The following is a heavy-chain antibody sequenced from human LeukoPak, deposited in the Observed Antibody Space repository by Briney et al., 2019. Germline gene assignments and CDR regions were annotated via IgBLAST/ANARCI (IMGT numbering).Heavy chain of an antibody. CDR1: GGSISSSSYY. D-gene: IGHD7-27*01. Sequence: SETLSLTCTVSGGSISSSSYYWGWIRQPPGKGLEWIGSIYHSGRTYYNPSLKSRVTISVDTSKNQFSLKLSSVTAADTAVYYCARANWGSFDYWGQGTLVTVSS. CDR3: ARANWGSFDY. V-gene: IGHV4-39*07. J-gene: IGHJ4*02. CDR2: IYHSGRT.